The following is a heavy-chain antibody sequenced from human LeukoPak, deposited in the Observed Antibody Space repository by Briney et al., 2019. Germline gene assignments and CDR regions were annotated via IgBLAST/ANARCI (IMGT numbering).Heavy chain of an antibody. J-gene: IGHJ4*02. V-gene: IGHV4-59*08. CDR2: IYYSGST. CDR1: GGSISSYY. CDR3: ARLCYYYDSSVLFDY. D-gene: IGHD3-22*01. Sequence: PSETLSLTCTVSGGSISSYYWSWIRQPPGRGLEWIRYIYYSGSTNYNPSLKSRVTISVDTSKNQFSLKLSSVTAADTAVYYCARLCYYYDSSVLFDYWGQGTLVTVSS.